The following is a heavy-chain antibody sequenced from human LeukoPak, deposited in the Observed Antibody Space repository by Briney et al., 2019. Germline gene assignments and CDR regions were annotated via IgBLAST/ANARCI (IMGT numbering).Heavy chain of an antibody. CDR3: ARDVGGYAFDY. Sequence: PGGSLRLSCVASGFSFSSYTMHWVRQAPGKGLEWVAVMSYDGSHKYHADSVKGRFTISRDNSKNTVYLQVNSLRAEDTAIYYCARDVGGYAFDYWGQGTLVTVSS. D-gene: IGHD5-12*01. J-gene: IGHJ4*02. V-gene: IGHV3-30*04. CDR2: MSYDGSHK. CDR1: GFSFSSYT.